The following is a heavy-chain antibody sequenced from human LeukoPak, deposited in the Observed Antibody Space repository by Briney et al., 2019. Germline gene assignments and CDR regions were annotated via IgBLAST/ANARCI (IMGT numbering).Heavy chain of an antibody. Sequence: AETLSLTCAAYGGLFSGYYWSWIRQPPGKGLEWIGEINHSGSTNYNPSLKSRVTISVDTSKNQFSLKLSSVTAADTAVYYCARGPVRGYYFDYWGQGTLVTVSS. CDR3: ARGPVRGYYFDY. CDR1: GGLFSGYY. V-gene: IGHV4-34*01. CDR2: INHSGST. J-gene: IGHJ4*02. D-gene: IGHD3-10*02.